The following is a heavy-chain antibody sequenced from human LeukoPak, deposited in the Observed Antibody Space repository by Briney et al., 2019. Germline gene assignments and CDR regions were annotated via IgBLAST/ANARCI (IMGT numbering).Heavy chain of an antibody. CDR1: GYTFTSYA. CDR2: INAGNGNT. CDR3: ARSGSSWSWTPMEPDY. D-gene: IGHD6-13*01. Sequence: ASVKASCKASGYTFTSYAMHWVRQAPGQRLEWMGWINAGNGNTKYSQKFQGRVTITRDTSASTAYMELSSLRSEDTAVYYCARSGSSWSWTPMEPDYWGQGTLVTVSS. V-gene: IGHV1-3*01. J-gene: IGHJ4*02.